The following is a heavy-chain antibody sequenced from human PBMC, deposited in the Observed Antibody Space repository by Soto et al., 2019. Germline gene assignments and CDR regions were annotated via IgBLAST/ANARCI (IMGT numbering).Heavy chain of an antibody. CDR2: IYWDDDK. CDR3: SHNGGRRKGADYITGSYRRHWFDP. V-gene: IGHV2-5*02. CDR1: GFSLTTSGVG. D-gene: IGHD3-16*02. Sequence: QITLKESGPTLVNPTQTLTLTCTFSGFSLTTSGVGVGWIRHPPGKALEWLALIYWDDDKRYNPSLKSRLTITKDTSKNQVVLTMTNMGPADTATYFCSHNGGRRKGADYITGSYRRHWFDPWGQGTLVTVSS. J-gene: IGHJ5*02.